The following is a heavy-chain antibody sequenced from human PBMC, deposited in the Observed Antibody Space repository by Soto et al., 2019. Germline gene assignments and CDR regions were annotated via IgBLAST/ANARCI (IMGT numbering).Heavy chain of an antibody. CDR2: VYPRDSDT. V-gene: IGHV5-51*01. CDR3: ARPPLPGYSIHFNS. J-gene: IGHJ4*02. D-gene: IGHD2-15*01. CDR1: GYLFIYNL. Sequence: GQSLKISCTASGYLFIYNLIGCVRPMPGKGLEWMGIVYPRDSDTRYSPSFQGQVTISADRSTGTAFLQWRSLKASDTALYYCARPPLPGYSIHFNSWGQGTRVTVSA.